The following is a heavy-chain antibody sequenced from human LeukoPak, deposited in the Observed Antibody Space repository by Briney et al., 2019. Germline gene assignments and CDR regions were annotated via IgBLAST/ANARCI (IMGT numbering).Heavy chain of an antibody. CDR2: INPNSGGT. V-gene: IGHV1-2*02. Sequence: ASVKVSCMASGYTFTGYYMHWVRQAPGQGLEWMGWINPNSGGTNYAQKFQGRVTMTRDTSISTAYMELSRLRSDDTAVYYCARCDCSGGSCYFDYWGQGTLVTVSS. J-gene: IGHJ4*02. CDR3: ARCDCSGGSCYFDY. CDR1: GYTFTGYY. D-gene: IGHD2-15*01.